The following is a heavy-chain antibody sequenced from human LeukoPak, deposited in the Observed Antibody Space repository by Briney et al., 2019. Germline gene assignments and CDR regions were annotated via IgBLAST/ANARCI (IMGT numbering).Heavy chain of an antibody. J-gene: IGHJ6*02. Sequence: PSETLSLTCAVYGGSFSGYYWSWIRQPPGKGLEWIGEINHSGSTNYNPSLKSRVTISVDTSKNQFSLKLSSVTAADTAVYYCATLGVPNIVWEDYYYYGMDVWGQGTTVTVSS. V-gene: IGHV4-34*01. CDR1: GGSFSGYY. CDR3: ATLGVPNIVWEDYYYYGMDV. D-gene: IGHD3-16*01. CDR2: INHSGST.